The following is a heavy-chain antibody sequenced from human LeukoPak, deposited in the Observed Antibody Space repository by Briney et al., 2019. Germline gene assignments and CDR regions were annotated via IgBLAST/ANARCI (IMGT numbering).Heavy chain of an antibody. CDR2: ISGSGGNT. CDR3: ATTRFLHWLLTGKNDY. D-gene: IGHD3-3*01. Sequence: GGSLRLSCAASGFIFSSYAMSWVRQAPGKGLEWVSGISGSGGNTYNADSVTGRFTISRDNSKNTLYLQMNSLRAEDTAVYYCATTRFLHWLLTGKNDYWGQGILVTVSS. J-gene: IGHJ4*02. CDR1: GFIFSSYA. V-gene: IGHV3-23*01.